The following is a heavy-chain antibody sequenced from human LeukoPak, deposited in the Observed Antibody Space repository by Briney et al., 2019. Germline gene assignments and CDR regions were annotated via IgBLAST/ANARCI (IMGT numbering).Heavy chain of an antibody. CDR2: ISSSGSTI. CDR1: GFTFSDYH. J-gene: IGHJ4*02. V-gene: IGHV3-11*04. CDR3: ARKPGAVDY. D-gene: IGHD3-10*01. Sequence: GGSLRLSCAGSGFTFSDYHMSWIRQAPGKGLEWISYISSSGSTIYYADSAKGRFTISRDNAKNSLYLQMNNLRAEDTAVYYCARKPGAVDYWGQGTLVTVSS.